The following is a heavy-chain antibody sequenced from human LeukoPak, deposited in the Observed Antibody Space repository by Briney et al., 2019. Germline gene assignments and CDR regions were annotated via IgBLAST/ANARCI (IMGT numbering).Heavy chain of an antibody. J-gene: IGHJ1*01. CDR2: INPNSGAT. CDR3: ARVKYRAVGDKQH. CDR1: GYTFTDYY. V-gene: IGHV1-2*02. D-gene: IGHD2-21*01. Sequence: ASVKVSCKASGYTFTDYYSHWVRQAPGQGLEWMGWINPNSGATNYAQKFQGRVTMTRDTSITTVYMELSSLRSDDTAVYYCARVKYRAVGDKQHWGRGTLVTVSS.